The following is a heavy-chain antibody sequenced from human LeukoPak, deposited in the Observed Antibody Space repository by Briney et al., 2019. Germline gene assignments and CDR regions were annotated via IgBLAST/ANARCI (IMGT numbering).Heavy chain of an antibody. D-gene: IGHD3-3*01. CDR2: IIPIFGTA. CDR3: ARDEIFGVVTNWFDP. Sequence: SVKVSCKASGGTFSSYAISWVRQAPGQGLEWMGGIIPIFGTANYAQKFQGRVTITADESTSTAYMELSSLRSEDTAVYYCARDEIFGVVTNWFDPWGQGTLVTVSS. CDR1: GGTFSSYA. J-gene: IGHJ5*02. V-gene: IGHV1-69*13.